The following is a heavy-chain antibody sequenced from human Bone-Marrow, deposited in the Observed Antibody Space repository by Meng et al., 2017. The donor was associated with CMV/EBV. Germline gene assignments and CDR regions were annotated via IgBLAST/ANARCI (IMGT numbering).Heavy chain of an antibody. CDR2: INPTGSRT. J-gene: IGHJ3*02. CDR1: AYTFTRFH. CDR3: ARGVWGSSPSDAFDI. Sequence: ASVKVSCKASAYTFTRFHIHWVRQAPGQGLEWMGIINPTGSRTTYAQKFQGRVTMTRDTSTNTVYMELSSLRSDDTAVYYCARGVWGSSPSDAFDIWGQGTMVTVSS. D-gene: IGHD6-13*01. V-gene: IGHV1-46*01.